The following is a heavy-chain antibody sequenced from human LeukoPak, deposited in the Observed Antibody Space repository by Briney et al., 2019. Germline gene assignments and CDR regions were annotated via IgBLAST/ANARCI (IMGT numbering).Heavy chain of an antibody. D-gene: IGHD4-11*01. CDR3: ASGPLQYPFDY. Sequence: PSETLSLTCTVSGYSISSGYYWGWIRQPPGKGLEWIGSIYHSGSTYYNPSLKSRVTISVDTSKNQLSLKLSSVTAADTAVYYCASGPLQYPFDYWGQGTLVTVSS. V-gene: IGHV4-38-2*02. CDR2: IYHSGST. J-gene: IGHJ4*02. CDR1: GYSISSGYY.